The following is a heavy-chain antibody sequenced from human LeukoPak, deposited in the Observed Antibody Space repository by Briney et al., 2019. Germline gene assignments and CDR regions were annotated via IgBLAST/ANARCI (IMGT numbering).Heavy chain of an antibody. CDR1: GFTFSSYW. Sequence: GGSLRLSCAASGFTFSSYWMSWVRQAPGKGLEYVSAISSNGGSTYYANSVKGRFTISRDNSKNTLYLQMGSLRAEDTAVYYCAINGYSSSKFYYYYMDVWGKGTTVTVSS. V-gene: IGHV3-64*01. CDR2: ISSNGGST. CDR3: AINGYSSSKFYYYYMDV. J-gene: IGHJ6*03. D-gene: IGHD6-6*01.